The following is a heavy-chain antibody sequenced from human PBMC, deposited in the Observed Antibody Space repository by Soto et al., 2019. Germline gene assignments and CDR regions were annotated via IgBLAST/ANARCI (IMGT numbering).Heavy chain of an antibody. CDR1: GYTFSSYG. CDR3: ARKNSSGWLEYYFDY. J-gene: IGHJ4*02. Sequence: ASVKVSCKASGYTFSSYGITWVRQAPGQGLEWLGWISPYNGDTNYAQNLQGRVTMTTDTSTSTAYMELTSLRSGDTAVYYCARKNSSGWLEYYFDYWGQGTLVTVSS. V-gene: IGHV1-18*01. D-gene: IGHD6-19*01. CDR2: ISPYNGDT.